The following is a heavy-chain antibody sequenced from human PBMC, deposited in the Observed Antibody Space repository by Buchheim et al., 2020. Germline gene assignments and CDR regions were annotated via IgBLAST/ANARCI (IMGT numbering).Heavy chain of an antibody. CDR3: AKADSGSYIGWFDP. D-gene: IGHD1-26*01. CDR1: GFTFSDYA. CDR2: MSGSGGSS. Sequence: EVQLLESGGGLVQPGGSLRLSCTVSGFTFSDYAMSWVRQAPGKGLEWVSAMSGSGGSSYYADSVQGRFTISRDNSKNTVYLQMNSLRAEDTAVYYCAKADSGSYIGWFDPWGQGTL. J-gene: IGHJ5*02. V-gene: IGHV3-23*01.